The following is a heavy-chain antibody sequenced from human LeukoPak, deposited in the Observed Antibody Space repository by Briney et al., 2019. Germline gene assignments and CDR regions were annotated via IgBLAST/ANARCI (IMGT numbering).Heavy chain of an antibody. V-gene: IGHV3-73*01. CDR3: AKDPRTYPSMIVVVTPTGGSDY. CDR1: GFIFSDSY. J-gene: IGHJ4*02. D-gene: IGHD3-22*01. Sequence: GGSLRLSCAASGFIFSDSYMHWVRQASGKGLEWVGLIRTKTKNYAATYAESVKGRFTISRDNSKNTLYLQMNSLRAEDTAVYYCAKDPRTYPSMIVVVTPTGGSDYWGQGTLVTVSS. CDR2: IRTKTKNYAA.